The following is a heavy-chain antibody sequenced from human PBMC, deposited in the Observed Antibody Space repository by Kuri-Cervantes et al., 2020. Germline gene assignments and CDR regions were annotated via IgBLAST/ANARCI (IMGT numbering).Heavy chain of an antibody. CDR2: ISSSSSTI. Sequence: PGVTFSSYSMNWVRQAPGKGLEWVSYISSSSSTIYYADSVKGRFTISRDNSKNTLYLQMNSLRAEDTAVYYCARGTRRNWNYVGYLGPGTLVTVSS. D-gene: IGHD1-20*01. J-gene: IGHJ4*02. CDR3: ARGTRRNWNYVGY. CDR1: GVTFSSYS. V-gene: IGHV3-48*01.